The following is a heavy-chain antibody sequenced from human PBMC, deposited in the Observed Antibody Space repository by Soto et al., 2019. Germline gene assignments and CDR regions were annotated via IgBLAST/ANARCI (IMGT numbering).Heavy chain of an antibody. J-gene: IGHJ4*02. CDR1: GFTFGNYA. D-gene: IGHD6-19*01. CDR3: AKGKTSGWFHFDY. V-gene: IGHV3-23*01. Sequence: GGSLRLSCAASGFTFGNYAMSWVRQAPGKGLEWVSGISASGRDTFYADSVKDRFTISRDSSKNILYLQMNSLRAEDTAIYYCAKGKTSGWFHFDYWGQGTLVTVSS. CDR2: ISASGRDT.